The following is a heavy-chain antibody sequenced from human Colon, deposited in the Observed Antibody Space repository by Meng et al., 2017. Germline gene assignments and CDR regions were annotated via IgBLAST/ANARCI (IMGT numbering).Heavy chain of an antibody. CDR1: GYSFSDCY. Sequence: QVQLVQSGTEVKRPGASVKVSCKASGYSFSDCYIHWVRQAPGQGLEWMGWIVPNSGDTNYAQKFQGRVTMTRDTSISTTYMELIRLTSDDTAVYYCARSTPSLDYWGQGTLVTVSS. CDR2: IVPNSGDT. D-gene: IGHD2-15*01. V-gene: IGHV1-2*02. CDR3: ARSTPSLDY. J-gene: IGHJ4*02.